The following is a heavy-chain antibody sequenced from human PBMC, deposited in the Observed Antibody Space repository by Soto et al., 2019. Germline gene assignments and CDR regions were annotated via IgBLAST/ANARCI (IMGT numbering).Heavy chain of an antibody. CDR2: IYYSGST. V-gene: IGHV4-30-4*01. J-gene: IGHJ6*02. Sequence: QVQLQESGTGLVKPSQTLSLTCTVSGVSISSCDYYWRWIRQPPGQGLEWIGYIYYSGSTYYNPSLRSRVTVSVDTSKNQFSLKLSSVTAADTAVNYCARDRFGTYYGMDVWGQGTTVTVS. D-gene: IGHD3-10*01. CDR3: ARDRFGTYYGMDV. CDR1: GVSISSCDYY.